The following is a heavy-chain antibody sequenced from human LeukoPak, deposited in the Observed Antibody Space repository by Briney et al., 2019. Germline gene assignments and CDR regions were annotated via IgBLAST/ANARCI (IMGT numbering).Heavy chain of an antibody. D-gene: IGHD2-2*01. J-gene: IGHJ5*02. CDR3: VPGRGYCSSTSCYSREDWFDP. Sequence: GGSLRLSCAASGFTFSSYSMNWVRQAPGKGLEWVSSISSSSSYIYYADSVKGRFTISRDNAKNSLYLQMNSLRAEDTAVYYCVPGRGYCSSTSCYSREDWFDPWGQGTLVTVSS. V-gene: IGHV3-21*01. CDR2: ISSSSSYI. CDR1: GFTFSSYS.